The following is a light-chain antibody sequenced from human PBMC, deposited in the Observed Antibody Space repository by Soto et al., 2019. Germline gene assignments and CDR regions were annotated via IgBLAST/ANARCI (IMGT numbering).Light chain of an antibody. CDR2: KAS. CDR1: QSIISY. CDR3: QHYNSYSEA. V-gene: IGKV1-5*03. Sequence: DILMTQSPSSLSASVGDRVTITCRASQSIISYLSWYQQKPGKAPKLLIYKASTLKSGVPSRFSGSGSGTEFTLTISSLQPDDFATYYCQHYNSYSEAFGQGTKV. J-gene: IGKJ1*01.